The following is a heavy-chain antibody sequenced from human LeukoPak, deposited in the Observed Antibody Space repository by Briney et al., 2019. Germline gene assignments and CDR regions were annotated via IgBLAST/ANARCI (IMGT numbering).Heavy chain of an antibody. V-gene: IGHV4-59*01. CDR3: GREIYGSGSRPRFDP. J-gene: IGHJ5*02. CDR1: GGSISSYY. CDR2: IYYSGST. D-gene: IGHD3-10*01. Sequence: SETLSLTRTVSGGSISSYYWSWIRQPPGKGLEWMGYIYYSGSTNYNPSLKSRVTISVDTSKNQFCLKLSAVTAADTAVYYCGREIYGSGSRPRFDPWGQGTLVTVSS.